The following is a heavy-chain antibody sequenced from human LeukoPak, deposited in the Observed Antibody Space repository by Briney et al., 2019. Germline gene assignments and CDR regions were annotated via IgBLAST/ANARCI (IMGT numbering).Heavy chain of an antibody. CDR1: GGSISSSSYY. CDR2: IYYSGST. CDR3: ARHPPSYYDFWSGYYDITPYYYYYMDV. V-gene: IGHV4-39*01. J-gene: IGHJ6*03. Sequence: PSETLSLTCTVSGGSISSSSYYWGWIRQPRGKGLQWIGSIYYSGSTYYNPSLKRRVTISVDTSKNQFSLKLSSVTAADTAVYYCARHPPSYYDFWSGYYDITPYYYYYMDVWGKGTTVTVSS. D-gene: IGHD3-3*01.